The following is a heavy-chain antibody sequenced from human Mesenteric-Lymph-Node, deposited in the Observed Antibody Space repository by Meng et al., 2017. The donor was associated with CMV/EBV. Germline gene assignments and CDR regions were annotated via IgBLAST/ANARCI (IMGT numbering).Heavy chain of an antibody. CDR1: GFTLSIYW. Sequence: LSLTCAASGFTLSIYWMHWVRQAPGKGLVWVSRISSNESSTTYAASVKGRFTISRDNAKNTLYLQMNSLRAEDTAVYYCARSHYDFWSAMDVWGQGTTVTVSS. D-gene: IGHD3-3*01. CDR3: ARSHYDFWSAMDV. V-gene: IGHV3-74*01. CDR2: ISSNESST. J-gene: IGHJ6*02.